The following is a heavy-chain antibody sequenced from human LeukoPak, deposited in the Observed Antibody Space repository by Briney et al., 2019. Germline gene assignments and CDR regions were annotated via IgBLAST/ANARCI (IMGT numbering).Heavy chain of an antibody. CDR1: GFTFSSYS. CDR3: AKDITYCSSSSCPNNYYYYGMDV. J-gene: IGHJ6*02. CDR2: ISSSSSYI. Sequence: PGGSLRLSCAASGFTFSSYSMNWVRQAPGKGLEWVSSISSSSSYIYYADSVKGRFTISRDNAKNSLYLQMNSLRAEDTAVYYCAKDITYCSSSSCPNNYYYYGMDVWGQGTTVTVSS. D-gene: IGHD2-2*01. V-gene: IGHV3-21*04.